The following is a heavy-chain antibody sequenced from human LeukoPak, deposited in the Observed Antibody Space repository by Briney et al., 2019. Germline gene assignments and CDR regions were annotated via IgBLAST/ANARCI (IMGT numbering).Heavy chain of an antibody. V-gene: IGHV1-18*01. CDR3: AKTGGSYYYYYYGMDV. CDR2: ISAYNGNT. CDR1: GYTFTSYA. J-gene: IGHJ6*02. Sequence: ASVKVSCKASGYTFTSYAMHWVRQAPGQRLEWMGWISAYNGNTNYAQKLQGRVTMTTDTSTSTAYMELRSLRSDDTAVYYCAKTGGSYYYYYYGMDVWGQGTTVTVSS. D-gene: IGHD1-26*01.